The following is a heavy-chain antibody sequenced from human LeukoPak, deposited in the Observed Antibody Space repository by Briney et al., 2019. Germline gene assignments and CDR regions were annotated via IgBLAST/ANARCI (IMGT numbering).Heavy chain of an antibody. Sequence: PSETLSLTCTVSGGSISSYYWSWIRQPPGKGLEWIGYIYYSGSTNYNPSLKSRVTISVDTSKNQFSLKLSSATAADTAVYYRARVGWALTNWFDPWGQGTLVTVSS. D-gene: IGHD2-15*01. J-gene: IGHJ5*02. V-gene: IGHV4-59*01. CDR2: IYYSGST. CDR1: GGSISSYY. CDR3: ARVGWALTNWFDP.